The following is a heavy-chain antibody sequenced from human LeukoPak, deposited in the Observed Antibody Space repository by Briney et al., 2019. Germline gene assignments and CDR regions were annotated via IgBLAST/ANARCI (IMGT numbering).Heavy chain of an antibody. CDR1: GYTFTSYD. J-gene: IGHJ6*02. CDR3: ASGWVPAAIYYYGMDV. V-gene: IGHV1-8*01. CDR2: MNPNSGNT. Sequence: ASVKVSCKAPGYTFTSYDINWVRQATGQGLEWMGWMNPNSGNTGYAQKFQGRVTMTRNTSISTAYMELSSLRSEDTAVYYCASGWVPAAIYYYGMDVWGQGTTVTVSS. D-gene: IGHD2-2*01.